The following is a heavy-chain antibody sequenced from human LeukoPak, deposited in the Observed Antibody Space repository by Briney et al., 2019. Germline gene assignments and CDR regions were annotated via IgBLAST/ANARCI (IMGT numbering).Heavy chain of an antibody. CDR1: GFTFSRNV. CDR3: AKGGIPTGPYYYFYYIDV. D-gene: IGHD3/OR15-3a*01. Sequence: GGSLRLSCVASGFTFSRNVLHWVRQAPGKGLGWVATISYDGNNKFHADSVKARFTISRDNSRNTAYLQMDSLRAEDTAVYHCAKGGIPTGPYYYFYYIDVWGNGTTVTVSS. J-gene: IGHJ6*03. CDR2: ISYDGNNK. V-gene: IGHV3-30*01.